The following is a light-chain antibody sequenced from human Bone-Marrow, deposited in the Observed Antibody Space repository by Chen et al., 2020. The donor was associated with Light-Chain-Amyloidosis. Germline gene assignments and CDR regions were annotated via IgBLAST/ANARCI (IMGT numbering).Light chain of an antibody. CDR2: YRSDSDK. J-gene: IGLJ2*01. V-gene: IGLV5-45*02. Sequence: QAVLTQPSSLSASPGASASLTCTLRSGINVGTYRIYWYQQKPGSPPQYLLRYRSDSDKQQGSGVPSRFSGSKDASANAGILLISGLQSEDEADYDCMIWHSSASVFGGGTKLTVL. CDR3: MIWHSSASV. CDR1: SGINVGTYR.